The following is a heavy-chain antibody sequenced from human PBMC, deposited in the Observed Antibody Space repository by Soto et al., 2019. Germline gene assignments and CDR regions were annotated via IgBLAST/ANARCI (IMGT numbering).Heavy chain of an antibody. CDR2: INGGNGNR. CDR1: RHTFTDYG. V-gene: IGHV1-3*01. D-gene: IGHD3-22*01. CDR3: ARYDSRGYYDY. Sequence: QDQLVQSGAEVKRPGASVKLSCKASRHTFTDYGIHWVRQAPGQRLEWMGWINGGNGNRKSSQMFQGRVTINRDISASTVYLELSSLRSEDTAVYYCARYDSRGYYDYWGQGPLVTVSS. J-gene: IGHJ4*02.